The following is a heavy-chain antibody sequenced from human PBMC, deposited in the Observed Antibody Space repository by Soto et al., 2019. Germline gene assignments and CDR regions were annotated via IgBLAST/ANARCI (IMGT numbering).Heavy chain of an antibody. CDR1: GGTFSSYS. V-gene: IGHV1-69*01. J-gene: IGHJ4*02. CDR3: ARAPNILTVKYYFDY. CDR2: NIPIFGTA. D-gene: IGHD3-9*01. Sequence: QVQLVQSGAEVNKPGSSVKVSCKACGGTFSSYSINWVRQAPGQRLEWMGGNIPIFGTANNAQKFQGRVTITADEFATTDNMVLSSLRSENTAVYYCARAPNILTVKYYFDYWGQGTLVTVSS.